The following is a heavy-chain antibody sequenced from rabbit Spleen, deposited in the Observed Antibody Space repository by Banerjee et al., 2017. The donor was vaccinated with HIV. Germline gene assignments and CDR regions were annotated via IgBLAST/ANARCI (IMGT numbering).Heavy chain of an antibody. V-gene: IGHV1S43*01. CDR1: GFSFSSNW. CDR3: ARDSDASNWYYNL. CDR2: IDPIFGRT. D-gene: IGHD4-2*01. J-gene: IGHJ4*01. Sequence: QSLEESGGGLVKPGGTLTLTCTVSGFSFSSNWICWVRQAPGKGLEWIGYIDPIFGRTYYASWVNGRFTISSHNAQSTVDLKMTSLTAADTATYFCARDSDASNWYYNLWGQGTLVTVS.